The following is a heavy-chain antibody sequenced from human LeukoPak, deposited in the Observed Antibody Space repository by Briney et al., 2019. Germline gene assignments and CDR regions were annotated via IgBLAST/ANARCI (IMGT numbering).Heavy chain of an antibody. CDR3: ASFPPIDYYDSSGYGDFDY. J-gene: IGHJ4*02. D-gene: IGHD3-22*01. Sequence: PGGSLRLSCAASGFSFSDYDIHWVRLAPGKGLEWVTFIRYDGSNTYAESVKGRFTISRDNSKNSLYLQMNSLRAEDTAVYYCASFPPIDYYDSSGYGDFDYWGQGTLVTVSS. CDR2: IRYDGSNT. V-gene: IGHV3-30*02. CDR1: GFSFSDYD.